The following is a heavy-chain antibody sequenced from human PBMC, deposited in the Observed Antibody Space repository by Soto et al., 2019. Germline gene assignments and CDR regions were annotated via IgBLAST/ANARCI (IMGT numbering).Heavy chain of an antibody. Sequence: GESLKISCAASGFTFSSYWMSWVRQAPGKGLEWVANIKQDGSEKYYVDSVKGRFTISRDNAKNSLYLQMNSLRAEDTAVYYCARDLRYYYYYMDVWGKGTTVTVSS. CDR3: ARDLRYYYYYMDV. CDR1: GFTFSSYW. V-gene: IGHV3-7*01. J-gene: IGHJ6*03. CDR2: IKQDGSEK.